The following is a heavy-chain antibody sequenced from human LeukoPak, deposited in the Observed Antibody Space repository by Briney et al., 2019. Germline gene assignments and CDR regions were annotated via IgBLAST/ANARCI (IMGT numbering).Heavy chain of an antibody. V-gene: IGHV3-30-3*01. J-gene: IGHJ4*02. CDR3: AREPYSGSYGNDY. CDR2: ISYDGSNK. CDR1: GFTFSSYA. D-gene: IGHD1-26*01. Sequence: GGSLRLSCAASGFTFSSYAMHWVRQAPGKGLEWVAVISYDGSNKYYADSVKGRFTISRDNSKNTLYLQMNSLRAEDTAVYYCAREPYSGSYGNDYWGQGTLVTVSS.